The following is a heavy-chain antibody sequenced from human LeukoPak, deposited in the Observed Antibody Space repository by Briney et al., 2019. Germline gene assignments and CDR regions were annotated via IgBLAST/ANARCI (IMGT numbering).Heavy chain of an antibody. D-gene: IGHD5-18*01. J-gene: IGHJ3*02. Sequence: KPSETLSLTCTVSGGSISSYYWTWIRQPPGKGLEWIGYIYYSGITNYNPSLKSRVTISVDTSKNQFSLKLSSVTAADTAVYYCARGNGYSHYDAFDIWGQGTMVTVSS. CDR1: GGSISSYY. V-gene: IGHV4-59*01. CDR2: IYYSGIT. CDR3: ARGNGYSHYDAFDI.